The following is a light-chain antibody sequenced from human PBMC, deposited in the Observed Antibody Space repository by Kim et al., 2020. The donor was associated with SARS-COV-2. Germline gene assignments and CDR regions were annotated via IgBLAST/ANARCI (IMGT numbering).Light chain of an antibody. CDR1: ALPNQY. J-gene: IGLJ3*02. Sequence: PGPTARITCSVDALPNQYAYWFQQKPGQAPVLVIYEDTERPSGIPERFSGSTSGTTVTLTISGVQAEDEADYYCQSSDSSDTFWVFGGGTQLTVL. V-gene: IGLV3-25*03. CDR3: QSSDSSDTFWV. CDR2: EDT.